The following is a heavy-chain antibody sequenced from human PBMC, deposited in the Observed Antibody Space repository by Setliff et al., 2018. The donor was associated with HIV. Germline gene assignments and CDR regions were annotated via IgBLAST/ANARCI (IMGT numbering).Heavy chain of an antibody. CDR1: GFTFKSYS. D-gene: IGHD4-17*01. Sequence: GGSLRLSCGASGFTFKSYSINWVRQAPGQGLEWVSSISSGSSDIYYADSGKGRFTISRDNAKNSLFLQMNSLRAEDTAVYYCARDPTARGDAVDIWGQGTMVTVSS. CDR2: ISSGSSDI. J-gene: IGHJ3*02. CDR3: ARDPTARGDAVDI. V-gene: IGHV3-21*01.